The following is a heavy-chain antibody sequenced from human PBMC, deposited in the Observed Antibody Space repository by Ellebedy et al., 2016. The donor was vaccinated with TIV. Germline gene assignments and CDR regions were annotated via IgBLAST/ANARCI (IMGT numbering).Heavy chain of an antibody. CDR3: ARRTSVYGGPQTYYFDY. J-gene: IGHJ4*02. CDR2: IYPGDSDT. D-gene: IGHD4-23*01. CDR1: GYTFNTYW. V-gene: IGHV5-51*01. Sequence: GESLKISCKGSGYTFNTYWIGWVRQMPGKGLEWMGIIYPGDSDTRYSPSLQGQVIISADKSISTAYLQWSSLKASDTAMYYCARRTSVYGGPQTYYFDYWGQGTLVTVSS.